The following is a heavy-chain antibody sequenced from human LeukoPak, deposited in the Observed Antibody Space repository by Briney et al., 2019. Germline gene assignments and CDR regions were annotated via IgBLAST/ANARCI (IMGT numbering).Heavy chain of an antibody. J-gene: IGHJ4*02. D-gene: IGHD4-11*01. CDR1: GFTFSNYA. CDR2: ISGSGGST. V-gene: IGHV3-23*01. CDR3: AKDRRSNYPLLDY. Sequence: GGSLRLSCAASGFTFSNYAMSWVRQAPGKGLEWISAISGSGGSTYYADSVKGRFTISRDNSKNTLYLQMNSLRAEDTAVYYCAKDRRSNYPLLDYWGQGTLVTVSS.